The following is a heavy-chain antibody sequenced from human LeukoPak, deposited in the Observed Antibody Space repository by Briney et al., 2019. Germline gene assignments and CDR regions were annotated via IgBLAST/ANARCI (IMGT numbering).Heavy chain of an antibody. CDR3: ARDPAAAGPVAEYFQH. CDR2: IKQDGSEK. V-gene: IGHV3-7*01. D-gene: IGHD6-13*01. CDR1: GFTFSSYW. J-gene: IGHJ1*01. Sequence: GGSLRLSCAASGFTFSSYWMSWVRQAPGKGLEWVANIKQDGSEKYYVDSVKGRFTISRGNAKNSLYLQMNSLRAEDTVVYYCARDPAAAGPVAEYFQHWGQGTLVTVSS.